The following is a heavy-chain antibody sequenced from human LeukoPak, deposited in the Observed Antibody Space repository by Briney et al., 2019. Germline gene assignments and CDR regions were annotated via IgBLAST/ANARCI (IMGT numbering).Heavy chain of an antibody. J-gene: IGHJ4*02. CDR2: ISSSSSYI. CDR3: ALPRDRWQTVPPDY. D-gene: IGHD4-23*01. Sequence: GGSLRLSCAASGFTFSSYSMNWVRRAPGKGLEWVSSISSSSSYIYYADSVKGRFTISRDNAKNSLYLQMNSLRAEDTAVYYCALPRDRWQTVPPDYWGQGTLVAVSS. CDR1: GFTFSSYS. V-gene: IGHV3-21*01.